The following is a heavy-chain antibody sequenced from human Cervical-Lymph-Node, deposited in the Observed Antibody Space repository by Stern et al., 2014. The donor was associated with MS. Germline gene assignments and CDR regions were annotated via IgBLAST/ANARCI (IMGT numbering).Heavy chain of an antibody. CDR3: ARQYCSGGKCHSSAYNYNGMDV. D-gene: IGHD2-15*01. CDR1: GYSFTGYY. J-gene: IGHJ6*02. V-gene: IGHV1-2*06. Sequence: VQLVESGAEVKKPGASVKVSCKASGYSFTGYYIHWVRRAPGQGLEWMGRIDPNSGGANYAQRFQGGVALTRDTSISTTYMELSSLTSDDTAIYYCARQYCSGGKCHSSAYNYNGMDVWGQGTTVTVSS. CDR2: IDPNSGGA.